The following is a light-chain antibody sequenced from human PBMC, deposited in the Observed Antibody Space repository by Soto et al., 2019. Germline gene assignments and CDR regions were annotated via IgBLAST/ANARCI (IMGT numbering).Light chain of an antibody. V-gene: IGLV1-44*01. CDR2: TNN. CDR3: SSYTSRSTVL. CDR1: NSNIGSNT. J-gene: IGLJ2*01. Sequence: QSVLTQPPSASGTPGQRVTISCSGSNSNIGSNTVNWYQQLPRTAPKLLIHTNNQRPSGVADRFSGSKSGTSASLTISGLQAEDEADYYCSSYTSRSTVLFGGGTKLTVL.